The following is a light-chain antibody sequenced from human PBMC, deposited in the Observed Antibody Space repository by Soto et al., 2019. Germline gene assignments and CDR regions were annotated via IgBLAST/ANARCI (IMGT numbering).Light chain of an antibody. CDR3: QQYGNSPQT. J-gene: IGKJ1*01. CDR2: AAS. CDR1: QSVSSSF. V-gene: IGKV3-20*01. Sequence: EIVLTQSPGTLSLSPGERATLSCRASQSVSSSFLAWYQQKPGQAPRLLIYAASSRATGIPDRFSGSGSGTDFTLTISRLEPEDFAVYYCQQYGNSPQTFGKGTKVDIK.